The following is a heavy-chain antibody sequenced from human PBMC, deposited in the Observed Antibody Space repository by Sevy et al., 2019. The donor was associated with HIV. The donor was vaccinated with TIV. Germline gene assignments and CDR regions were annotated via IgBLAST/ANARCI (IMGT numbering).Heavy chain of an antibody. CDR2: ISGSDTTM. V-gene: IGHV3-11*01. Sequence: GGSLRLSCAASGFTLSDYYMSWIRQAPGKGLEWLSYISGSDTTMYYADSVKGRFTISRDNAKNSLYLQMNSLRAEDTAVYYCARDHVKGGDLGDYYYFAMDVWGQGTTVTVSS. J-gene: IGHJ6*02. D-gene: IGHD4-17*01. CDR3: ARDHVKGGDLGDYYYFAMDV. CDR1: GFTLSDYY.